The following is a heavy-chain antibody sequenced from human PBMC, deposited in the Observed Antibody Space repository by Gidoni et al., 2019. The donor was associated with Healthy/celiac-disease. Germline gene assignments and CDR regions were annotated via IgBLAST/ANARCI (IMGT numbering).Heavy chain of an antibody. D-gene: IGHD3-3*01. CDR1: GVTFRSYA. CDR3: AREPPHAGAPDYYFDY. V-gene: IGHV3-30-3*01. J-gene: IGHJ4*02. CDR2: ISYDGSNK. Sequence: QVQLVESGGGVVQPGRSLRPSCAASGVTFRSYAMHGVRQAPGKGLEWVAVISYDGSNKYYAESVKGRFTISRDNSKNTLYLQMNSLRAEDTAVYYCAREPPHAGAPDYYFDYWGQGTLVTVSS.